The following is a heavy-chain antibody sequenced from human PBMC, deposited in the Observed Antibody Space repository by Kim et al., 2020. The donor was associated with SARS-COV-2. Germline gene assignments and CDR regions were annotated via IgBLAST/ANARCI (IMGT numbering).Heavy chain of an antibody. CDR1: GFTFSSYS. CDR3: ARDGTDIVVVVAAAFDY. Sequence: GGSLRLSCAASGFTFSSYSMNWVRQAPGKGLEWVSYISSSSSTIYYAASVKGRFTISRDNAKNSLYLQMNSLRDEDTAVYYCARDGTDIVVVVAAAFDYWGQGTLVTVSS. D-gene: IGHD2-15*01. CDR2: ISSSSSTI. J-gene: IGHJ4*02. V-gene: IGHV3-48*02.